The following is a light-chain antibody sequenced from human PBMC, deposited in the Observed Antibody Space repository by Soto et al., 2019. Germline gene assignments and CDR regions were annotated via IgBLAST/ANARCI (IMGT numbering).Light chain of an antibody. Sequence: QSVLTQPPSASGSPGQSVTVSCTGTSSDVGGYNYVSWYQQHPDKAPKLMIYDVSKRPSGVPDRFSCSKSGNTASLTITGLQAADEADSDCRSQAGTQVGLGTGTKVTV. CDR3: RSQAGTQVG. CDR2: DVS. J-gene: IGLJ1*01. V-gene: IGLV2-8*01. CDR1: SSDVGGYNY.